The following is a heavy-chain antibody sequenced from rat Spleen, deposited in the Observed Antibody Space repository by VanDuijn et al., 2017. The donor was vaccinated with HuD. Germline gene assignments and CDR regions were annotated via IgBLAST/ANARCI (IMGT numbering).Heavy chain of an antibody. CDR3: ASHRHYSVYVMDA. V-gene: IGHV5-29*01. CDR1: GFTLSKFG. D-gene: IGHD1-1*01. J-gene: IGHJ4*01. Sequence: EVQLVESGGGLVQPGGSLKLSCTASGFTLSKFGMAWVCQAPTKGLEWVATISYDGSSTYYRDSVKGRFTISRDNAKSTLYLQMDSLRSEETATYHCASHRHYSVYVMDAWGQGASVTVSS. CDR2: ISYDGSST.